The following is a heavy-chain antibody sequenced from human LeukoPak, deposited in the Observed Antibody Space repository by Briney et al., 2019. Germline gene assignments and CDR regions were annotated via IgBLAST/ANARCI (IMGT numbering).Heavy chain of an antibody. CDR3: ARRPLFGSSGYYLDY. V-gene: IGHV3-30-3*01. CDR1: GFTFSSYA. J-gene: IGHJ4*02. CDR2: ISHDGSNK. D-gene: IGHD3-22*01. Sequence: GGSLRLSCAASGFTFSSYAMHWVRQAPGKGLEWVAVISHDGSNKYYADSVKGRFTISRDNSKNTLYLQMNSLRAEDTAVYYCARRPLFGSSGYYLDYWGQGTLVTVSS.